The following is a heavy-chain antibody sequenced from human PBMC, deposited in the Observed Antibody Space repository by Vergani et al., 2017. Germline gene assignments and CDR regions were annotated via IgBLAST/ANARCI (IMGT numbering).Heavy chain of an antibody. V-gene: IGHV4-61*02. D-gene: IGHD2-21*01. Sequence: QVQLQESGPGLVKPSQALSLTCTVSGGSFSTGGQSWTWLRQSAGKGLEWIGRIYTSGATNYNPSLRSPAIISVDASKKQFSLKLTSVTAADTAVYYCARDGGEYDKGALDVWGQGTKVTVTS. CDR3: ARDGGEYDKGALDV. CDR2: IYTSGAT. J-gene: IGHJ3*01. CDR1: GGSFSTGGQS.